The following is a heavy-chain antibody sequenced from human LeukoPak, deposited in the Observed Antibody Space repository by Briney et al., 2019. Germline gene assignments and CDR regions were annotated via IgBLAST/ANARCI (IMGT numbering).Heavy chain of an antibody. V-gene: IGHV1-24*01. CDR1: GYTLSELF. CDR2: FDPVDVET. J-gene: IGHJ4*02. CDR3: VTARRGYSLWR. D-gene: IGHD6-25*01. Sequence: ASVKVSCKVSGYTLSELFMHWVRQAPGKGGEWWGGFDPVDVETITAQKLQGRVTVPEDTSTDTAYMELSRLRSEDTAVYYCVTARRGYSLWRWGQGTLVTVSS.